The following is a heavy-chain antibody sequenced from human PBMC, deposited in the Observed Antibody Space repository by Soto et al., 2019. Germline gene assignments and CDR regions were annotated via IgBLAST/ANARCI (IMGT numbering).Heavy chain of an antibody. D-gene: IGHD1-26*01. CDR2: ISSSSSYI. V-gene: IGHV3-21*01. J-gene: IGHJ5*02. CDR1: GFTFSSYS. CDR3: ARHSSKLKSVGWFDP. Sequence: GGSLRLSCAASGFTFSSYSMNWVRQAPGKGLEWVSSISSSSSYIYYADSVKGRFTISRDNAKNSLYLQMNSLRAEDTAVYYCARHSSKLKSVGWFDPWGQGTLVTVYS.